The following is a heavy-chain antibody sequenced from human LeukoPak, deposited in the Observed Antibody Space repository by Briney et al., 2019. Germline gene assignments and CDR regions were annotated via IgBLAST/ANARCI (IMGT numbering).Heavy chain of an antibody. D-gene: IGHD6-19*01. Sequence: SQTLSLTCTVSGGSVSRYYWSWIRQPPGKGLEWIVHIYDSGSTNYNPSLKSRVTIAVDTSKSQFSLKLTSVTAAGTAVYYCARQGSGLNWFDPWGQGTLGTVSS. CDR3: ARQGSGLNWFDP. CDR2: IYDSGST. V-gene: IGHV4-59*08. CDR1: GGSVSRYY. J-gene: IGHJ5*02.